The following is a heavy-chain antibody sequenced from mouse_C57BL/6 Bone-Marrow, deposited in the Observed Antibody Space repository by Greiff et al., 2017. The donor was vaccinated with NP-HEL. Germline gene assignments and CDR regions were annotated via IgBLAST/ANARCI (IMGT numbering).Heavy chain of an antibody. D-gene: IGHD1-1*01. J-gene: IGHJ2*01. CDR3: ARHGDYYGSSYYYFDY. CDR2: ISSGGSYT. V-gene: IGHV5-6*01. CDR1: GFTFSSYG. Sequence: EVKLVESGGDLVKPGGSLKLSCAASGFTFSSYGMSWVRQTPDKRLEWVATISSGGSYTYYPDSVKGRFTISRDNAKNTLYLQMSSLKSEDTAMYYCARHGDYYGSSYYYFDYWGQGTTLTVSS.